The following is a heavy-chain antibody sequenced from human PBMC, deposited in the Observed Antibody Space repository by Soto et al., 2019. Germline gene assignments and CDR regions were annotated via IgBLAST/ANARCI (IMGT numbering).Heavy chain of an antibody. V-gene: IGHV5-51*01. CDR1: GYSFTSYW. D-gene: IGHD6-6*01. J-gene: IGHJ3*02. Sequence: GESLKISCKGSGYSFTSYWIGWVRQMPGKGLEWMGIIHPGDSHIRYSPSFQGQVTISADKSISTAYLQWSSLKASDTAMYYCARCDLPEHSSSFVRAFDIWGQGTMVTVSS. CDR2: IHPGDSHI. CDR3: ARCDLPEHSSSFVRAFDI.